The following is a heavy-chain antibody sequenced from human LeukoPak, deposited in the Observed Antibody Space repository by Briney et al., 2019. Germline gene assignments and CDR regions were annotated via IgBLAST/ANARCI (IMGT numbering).Heavy chain of an antibody. CDR2: ISAYNGNT. J-gene: IGHJ6*02. D-gene: IGHD3-3*01. V-gene: IGHV1-18*01. CDR3: AREGRFLEWLYTRYYYYGMDV. Sequence: ASVKVSCKASGYTFTSYGISWVRQATGQGLEWMGWISAYNGNTNYAQKLQGRVTMTTDTSTSTAYMEPRSLRSDDTAVYYCAREGRFLEWLYTRYYYYGMDVWGQGTTVTVSS. CDR1: GYTFTSYG.